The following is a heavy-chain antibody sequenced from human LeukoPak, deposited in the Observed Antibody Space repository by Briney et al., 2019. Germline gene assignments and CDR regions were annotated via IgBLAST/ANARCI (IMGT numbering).Heavy chain of an antibody. CDR2: ISSSSITI. V-gene: IGHV3-48*04. CDR1: GFTFISYS. Sequence: GGSLRPSCAASGFTFISYSLNWVRQAPGKGLEWVSFISSSSITIYYADSVKGRFTISRDNAEKSLYLQMNSLRAEDTAVYYCARERGGSYSAIDYWGQGTLVTVSS. D-gene: IGHD2-15*01. CDR3: ARERGGSYSAIDY. J-gene: IGHJ4*02.